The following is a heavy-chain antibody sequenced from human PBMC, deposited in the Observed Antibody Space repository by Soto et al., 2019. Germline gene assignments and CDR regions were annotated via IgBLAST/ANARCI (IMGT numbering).Heavy chain of an antibody. Sequence: QVTLKESGPVLVKPTETLTLTCTVSGFSLSNTRMGVSWIRQPPGKALEWLAHIFSNDEKSYSTSLRSSLTISKDTSKSQVVLTMTNMDPVDTATYYCARMHEAYYDFWSRFGYDMDVWGKGTTVTVSS. CDR3: ARMHEAYYDFWSRFGYDMDV. J-gene: IGHJ6*03. V-gene: IGHV2-26*01. CDR1: GFSLSNTRMG. D-gene: IGHD3-3*01. CDR2: IFSNDEK.